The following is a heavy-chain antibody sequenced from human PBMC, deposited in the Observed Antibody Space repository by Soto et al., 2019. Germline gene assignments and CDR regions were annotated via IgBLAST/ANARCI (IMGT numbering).Heavy chain of an antibody. CDR3: ARRTGYCSSTSCERPYWYFDL. D-gene: IGHD2-2*01. J-gene: IGHJ2*01. CDR2: IYYSGST. CDR1: GGSISSYY. V-gene: IGHV4-59*08. Sequence: QVQLQESGPGLMKPSETLSLTCTVSGGSISSYYWSWIRQPPGKGLEWIGYIYYSGSTNYNPSLKSRVTLSVDTSKNQFSLKLSSVTAADTAVYYCARRTGYCSSTSCERPYWYFDLWGRGTLVTVSS.